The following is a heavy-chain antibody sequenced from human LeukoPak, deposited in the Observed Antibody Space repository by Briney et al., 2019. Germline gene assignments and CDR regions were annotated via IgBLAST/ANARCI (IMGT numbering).Heavy chain of an antibody. CDR3: AHDAGPTGNPFFNY. Sequence: GGSLRLSCAASGFTFSTHGMSWVRQSPGKGLEWVSTISGDRTNTHYADSVKGRFSISRDNSRNTLYLQMNSLTVEDTALYYCAHDAGPTGNPFFNYWGQGTLVTVSS. CDR1: GFTFSTHG. J-gene: IGHJ4*02. D-gene: IGHD4-11*01. CDR2: ISGDRTNT. V-gene: IGHV3-23*01.